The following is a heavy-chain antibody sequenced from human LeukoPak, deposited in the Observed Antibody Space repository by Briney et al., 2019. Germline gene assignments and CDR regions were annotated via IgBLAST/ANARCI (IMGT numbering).Heavy chain of an antibody. D-gene: IGHD3-10*01. CDR2: FYASGST. V-gene: IGHV4-61*02. CDR1: GGSISSGGYF. CDR3: VAFDI. Sequence: PSQTLSLTCTVSGGSISSGGYFWSWIRQPAGKGLEWIGRFYASGSTNYNPSLQSRVTISVDTSKNQFSLKLTSVTAADTAVYPGVAFDIWGQGTMVTVSS. J-gene: IGHJ3*02.